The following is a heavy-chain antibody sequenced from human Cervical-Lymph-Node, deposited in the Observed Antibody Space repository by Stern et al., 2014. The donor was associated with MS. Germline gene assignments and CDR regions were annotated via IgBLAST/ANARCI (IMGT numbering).Heavy chain of an antibody. D-gene: IGHD2-21*01. CDR3: ASSIVATGY. CDR2: IIPMFATA. CDR1: GGTFSRPP. V-gene: IGHV1-69*06. J-gene: IGHJ4*02. Sequence: QVQLVQSGAEVKEPGSSVKVSCKASGGTFSRPPITLVRQAPGQGLEWMGGIIPMFATATHAQKFQGRLTITADKSTSITYMELSSLIFEDTAVYYCASSIVATGYWGQGTLVTVSS.